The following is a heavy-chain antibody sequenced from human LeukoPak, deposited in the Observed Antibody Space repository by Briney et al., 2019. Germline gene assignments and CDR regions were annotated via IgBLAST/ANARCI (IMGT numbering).Heavy chain of an antibody. CDR1: GFTFSSYA. CDR3: AKSQGFWSGYSDLYFDY. CDR2: ISGSGGST. Sequence: GGSLRLSCAASGFTFSSYAMSWVRQAPGKGLEWVSAISGSGGSTYYADSVKGRFTISRDNSKNTLYLQMNSLGAEDTAVYYCAKSQGFWSGYSDLYFDYSGQGTLVTV. J-gene: IGHJ4*02. V-gene: IGHV3-23*01. D-gene: IGHD3-3*01.